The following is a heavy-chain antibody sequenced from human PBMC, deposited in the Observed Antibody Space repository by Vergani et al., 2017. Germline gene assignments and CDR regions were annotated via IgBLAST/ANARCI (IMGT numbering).Heavy chain of an antibody. CDR1: GFTFSSYA. CDR3: ARDTWATANLNEIDY. Sequence: QVQLVESGGGVVQPGRSLRLSCAASGFTFSSYAMHWVRQAPGKGLEWVAVISYDGGNKYYADSVKGRFTISRDNSKNTLYLQMNSLRAEDTAVYYCARDTWATANLNEIDYWGQGTLVTVSS. J-gene: IGHJ4*02. D-gene: IGHD2-21*02. V-gene: IGHV3-30-3*01. CDR2: ISYDGGNK.